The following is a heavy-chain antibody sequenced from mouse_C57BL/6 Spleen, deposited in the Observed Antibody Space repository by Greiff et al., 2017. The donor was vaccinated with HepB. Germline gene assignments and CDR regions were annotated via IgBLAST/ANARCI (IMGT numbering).Heavy chain of an antibody. D-gene: IGHD4-1*01. J-gene: IGHJ2*01. CDR3: ARETGLDY. Sequence: QVHVKQSGAELVKPGASVKMSCKASGYTFTSYWITWVKQRPGQGLEWIGDIYPGSGSTNYNEKFKRKATLTVDTSSSTAYMQLSSLTSEDSAVYYCARETGLDYWGQGTTLTVSS. V-gene: IGHV1-55*01. CDR2: IYPGSGST. CDR1: GYTFTSYW.